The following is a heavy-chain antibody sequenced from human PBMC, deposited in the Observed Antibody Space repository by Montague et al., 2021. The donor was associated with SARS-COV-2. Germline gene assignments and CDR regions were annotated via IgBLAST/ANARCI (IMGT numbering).Heavy chain of an antibody. V-gene: IGHV2-5*02. CDR2: IFWDDDK. J-gene: IGHJ4*02. Sequence: PALVKPTQTLTLTCTVSGFSLSTSGEGVGWIRQPPGKALEWLALIFWDDDKRYSPSPKNRVTVTKDTSKNQVVLRMTNMDPLDTATYYCAHKVKWELYYFDYWGQGTLVTVSS. CDR1: GFSLSTSGEG. CDR3: AHKVKWELYYFDY. D-gene: IGHD4-23*01.